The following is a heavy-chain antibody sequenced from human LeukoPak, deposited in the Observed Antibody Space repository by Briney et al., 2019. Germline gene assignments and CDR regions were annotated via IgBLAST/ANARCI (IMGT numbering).Heavy chain of an antibody. CDR2: ISSSSYI. CDR3: ASSLGYSYGGDFDY. CDR1: GFTFSSYS. V-gene: IGHV3-21*01. J-gene: IGHJ4*02. D-gene: IGHD5-18*01. Sequence: PGGSLRLSCAASGFTFSSYSMNWVRQAPGKGLEWVSSISSSSYIYYADSVKGRFTISRDNAKNSLYLQMNSLRAEDTAVYYCASSLGYSYGGDFDYWGQGTLVTVSS.